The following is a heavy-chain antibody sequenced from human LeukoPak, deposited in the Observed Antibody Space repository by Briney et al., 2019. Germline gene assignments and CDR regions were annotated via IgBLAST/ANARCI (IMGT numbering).Heavy chain of an antibody. CDR2: ISGGSGST. CDR3: AKHRFESGGYHSTD. D-gene: IGHD3-22*01. J-gene: IGHJ4*02. V-gene: IGHV3-23*01. CDR1: GFTFSSYA. Sequence: GGSLRLSCAASGFTFSSYAMSWVRQAPGKGLAWVSTISGGSGSTYCADSVKGRFTISRDNSKNTLYLQMNSLRDEDTAVYYCAKHRFESGGYHSTDWGQGTLVTVSS.